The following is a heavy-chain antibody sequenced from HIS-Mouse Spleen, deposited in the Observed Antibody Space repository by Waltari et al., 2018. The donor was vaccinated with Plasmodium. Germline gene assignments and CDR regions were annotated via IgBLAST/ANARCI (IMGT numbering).Heavy chain of an antibody. CDR2: INPNRGGT. D-gene: IGHD6-6*01. CDR3: ATKGGSSSDY. J-gene: IGHJ4*02. Sequence: QVQLVQSGAEVKKPGASVKVSCKASGYTFTGYYMHWVRQAPGQGREWMGWINPNRGGTNYAKKFQGRVTRTRDTSISTAYMELSRLRSDDTAVYYCATKGGSSSDYWGQGTLVTVSS. V-gene: IGHV1-2*02. CDR1: GYTFTGYY.